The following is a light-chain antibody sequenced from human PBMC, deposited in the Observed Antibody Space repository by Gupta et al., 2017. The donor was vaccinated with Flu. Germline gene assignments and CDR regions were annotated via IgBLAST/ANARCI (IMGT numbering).Light chain of an antibody. Sequence: EIVLTQSPGTLSLPPGERATLSCRASQSVSSSYLAWYQQKPGQAPRLLIYGASSRATGIPDRFSGSGSGTDFTLTSSRLEAEDFAVYYHQQFGSATFGQGTKVEIK. CDR3: QQFGSAT. J-gene: IGKJ1*01. V-gene: IGKV3-20*01. CDR2: GAS. CDR1: QSVSSSY.